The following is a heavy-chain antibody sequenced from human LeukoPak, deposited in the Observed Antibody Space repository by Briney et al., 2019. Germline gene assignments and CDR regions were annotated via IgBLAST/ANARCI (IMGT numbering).Heavy chain of an antibody. CDR2: IYSGGST. CDR1: GFTVSSNY. V-gene: IGHV3-66*01. CDR3: SHEFWSGYYLS. Sequence: GGSLRLSCAASGFTVSSNYMSWVRQAPGEGVEWVSVIYSGGSTYYADSVKGRFTISRDNSKNTLYLQMNSLRAEDTAVYYCSHEFWSGYYLSWGQGTLVTVSS. D-gene: IGHD3-3*01. J-gene: IGHJ5*02.